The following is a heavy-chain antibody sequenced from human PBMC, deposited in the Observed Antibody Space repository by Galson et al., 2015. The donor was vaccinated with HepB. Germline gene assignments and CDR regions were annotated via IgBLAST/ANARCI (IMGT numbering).Heavy chain of an antibody. CDR3: ARGMQPYYYYGVDV. CDR1: GSTFSSYG. J-gene: IGHJ6*02. CDR2: IWYDGSNK. Sequence: SLRLSCAASGSTFSSYGMHWVRQAPGKGLEWMAVIWYDGSNKYYADSVKGRFTISRDNSKNTLFLQMNSLRAEDTALYYCARGMQPYYYYGVDVWGQGTTVTVSS. V-gene: IGHV3-33*01. D-gene: IGHD1-14*01.